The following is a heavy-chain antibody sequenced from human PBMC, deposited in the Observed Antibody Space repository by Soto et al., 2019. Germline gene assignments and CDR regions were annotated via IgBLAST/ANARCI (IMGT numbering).Heavy chain of an antibody. CDR2: IYYSGST. D-gene: IGHD2-15*01. Sequence: PSETLSLTCTVSGGSISSYYWSWIRQPPGKGLEWIGYIYYSGSTNYNPSLKSRVTISVDTSKNQFSLKLSSVTAADTAVYYCATSSLGYCSGGSCPEVYWGQGTLVTVSS. CDR1: GGSISSYY. V-gene: IGHV4-59*01. J-gene: IGHJ4*02. CDR3: ATSSLGYCSGGSCPEVY.